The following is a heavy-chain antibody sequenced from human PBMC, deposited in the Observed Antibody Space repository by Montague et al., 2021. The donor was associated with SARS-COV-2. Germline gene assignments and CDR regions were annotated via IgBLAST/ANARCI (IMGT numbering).Heavy chain of an antibody. Sequence: SETLSLTCTVSGGSTSSSSYYWGWIRQPPGKGLEWIGTIYYGRSTYYNPSLKSRVSISVDTSKNQFSLKLSSVTAADTAVYYCARQGGDIVVVIAIRGPYYFDYWGQGTLVTVSS. CDR2: IYYGRST. V-gene: IGHV4-39*01. J-gene: IGHJ4*02. D-gene: IGHD2-21*01. CDR1: GGSTSSSSYY. CDR3: ARQGGDIVVVIAIRGPYYFDY.